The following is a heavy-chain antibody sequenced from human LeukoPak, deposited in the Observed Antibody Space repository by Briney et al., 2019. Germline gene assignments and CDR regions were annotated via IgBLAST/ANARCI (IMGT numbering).Heavy chain of an antibody. CDR2: ISSSSSYI. V-gene: IGHV3-21*04. CDR1: GFTFSSYS. D-gene: IGHD2-21*02. J-gene: IGHJ4*02. Sequence: GGSLRLSCAGSGFTFSSYSMNWVRQAPGKGLEWVSSISSSSSYIYYADSVKGRFTTSRYNAKNSLYLQVNGLRTEDTAVYYCAKDRLLNCRGDCYIFDYWGQGTVVTVSS. CDR3: AKDRLLNCRGDCYIFDY.